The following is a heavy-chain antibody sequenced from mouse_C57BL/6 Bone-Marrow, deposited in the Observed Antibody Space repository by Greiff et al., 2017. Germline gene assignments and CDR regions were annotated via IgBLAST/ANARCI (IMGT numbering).Heavy chain of an antibody. V-gene: IGHV5-17*01. CDR3: ARGGNYLFAY. Sequence: EVKLMESGGGLVKPGGSLKLSCAASGFTFSDYGMHWVRQAPEKGLEWVAYISSGSSTIYYADTVEGRFTISRANAKNTLFLQMTSLRSEDTAMYYCARGGNYLFAYWGRGTLVTVSA. J-gene: IGHJ3*01. CDR1: GFTFSDYG. D-gene: IGHD2-1*01. CDR2: ISSGSSTI.